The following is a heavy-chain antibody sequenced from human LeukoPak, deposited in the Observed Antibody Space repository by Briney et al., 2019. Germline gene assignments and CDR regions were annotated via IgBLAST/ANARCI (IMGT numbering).Heavy chain of an antibody. V-gene: IGHV1-18*01. CDR3: ARAAIFGVVITPIDY. D-gene: IGHD3-3*01. CDR2: ISAYNGNT. Sequence: EASVKVSCKASGYTFTSYGISWVRQAPGQGLEWMGWISAYNGNTNYAQKLQGRVTMTTDTSTSTAYMELRSLRSDDTAVYYCARAAIFGVVITPIDYWGQGTLVTVSS. J-gene: IGHJ4*02. CDR1: GYTFTSYG.